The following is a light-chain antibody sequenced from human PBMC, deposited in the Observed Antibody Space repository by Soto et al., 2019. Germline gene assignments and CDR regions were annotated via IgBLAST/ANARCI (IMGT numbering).Light chain of an antibody. CDR1: QSVSIS. V-gene: IGKV3-15*01. CDR3: QQYNNWWT. J-gene: IGKJ1*01. Sequence: EIVMTQSPATLSVSPGERFTLSCRASQSVSISLAWYQQKPGQAPRLLIYGASTRAIGIPARFSGSGSETEFTLTISSLQSEDFAVYYCQQYNNWWTFGQGTKVEIK. CDR2: GAS.